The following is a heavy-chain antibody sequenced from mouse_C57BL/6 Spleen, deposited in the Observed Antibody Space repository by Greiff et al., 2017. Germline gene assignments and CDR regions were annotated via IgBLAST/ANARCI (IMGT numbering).Heavy chain of an antibody. V-gene: IGHV1-82*01. CDR2: IYPGDGDT. CDR3: VDGYYKGFAY. J-gene: IGHJ3*01. D-gene: IGHD2-3*01. CDR1: GYAFSSSW. Sequence: VQLQQSGPELVKPGASVKISCKASGYAFSSSWMNWVKQRPGKGLEWIGRIYPGDGDTNYNGKFKGKATLTADKSSSTAYLQLSSLTSEDSAVYFCVDGYYKGFAYWGQGTLVTVSA.